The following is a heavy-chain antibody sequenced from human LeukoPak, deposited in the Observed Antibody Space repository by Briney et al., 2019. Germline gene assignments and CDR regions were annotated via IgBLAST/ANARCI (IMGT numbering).Heavy chain of an antibody. D-gene: IGHD1-1*01. Sequence: GGSLRLSCAASGFTFSTYWMTWVRQAPGKGLEWVANIKQDGSEKYYVGSVKGRFTISRDNAKDSLYLQMTSLRAEDTAVYYCARLYVERRCFDCWGQGTLVTVSS. CDR1: GFTFSTYW. CDR2: IKQDGSEK. CDR3: ARLYVERRCFDC. J-gene: IGHJ4*02. V-gene: IGHV3-7*01.